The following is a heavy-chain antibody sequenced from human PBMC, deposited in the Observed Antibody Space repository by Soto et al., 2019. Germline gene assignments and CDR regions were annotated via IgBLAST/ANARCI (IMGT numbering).Heavy chain of an antibody. CDR3: SRSIVVVPAAMFMDPPYYGMDV. CDR2: IYYSGST. Sequence: SETLSLTCTVSGGSISSGGYYWSWIRQHPGKGLEWIGYIYYSGSTYYNPSLKSRVTISVDTSKNQFSLKLSSVTAADTAVYYCSRSIVVVPAAMFMDPPYYGMDVWGQGTTVTVSS. CDR1: GGSISSGGYY. J-gene: IGHJ6*02. V-gene: IGHV4-31*03. D-gene: IGHD2-2*01.